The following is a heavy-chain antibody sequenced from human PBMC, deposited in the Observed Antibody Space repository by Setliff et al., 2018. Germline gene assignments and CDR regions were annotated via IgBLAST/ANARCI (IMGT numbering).Heavy chain of an antibody. CDR1: GGSFSGYY. CDR2: ISYTGST. V-gene: IGHV4-39*01. J-gene: IGHJ4*02. D-gene: IGHD3-3*01. CDR3: ARHFRSSKVQFLEYLTDYYFDS. Sequence: NPSETLSLTCTVSGGSFSGYYWNWIRQPPGKGLEWIGAISYTGSTYYNPSLKSRVTISVDTSNNHFSLKLSSVTAADTAVYYCARHFRSSKVQFLEYLTDYYFDSWGQGTLVTVSS.